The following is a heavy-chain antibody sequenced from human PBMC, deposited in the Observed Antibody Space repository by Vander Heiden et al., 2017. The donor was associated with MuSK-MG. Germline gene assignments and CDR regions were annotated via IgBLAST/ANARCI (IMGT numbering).Heavy chain of an antibody. D-gene: IGHD3-10*01. CDR2: IYHRGST. V-gene: IGHV4-38-2*01. J-gene: IGHJ4*02. CDR1: GYSISSGYY. CDR3: ARLVRCGELSPPIDY. Sequence: QVQLQESGPGLVKPSETLSLTCAVSGYSISSGYYWGWIRQPPGKGLEWIGSIYHRGSTYYNPSLKSRVTISVDTSKNQFSMKLSSVTAADTAVYYCARLVRCGELSPPIDYWGQGTLVTVSS.